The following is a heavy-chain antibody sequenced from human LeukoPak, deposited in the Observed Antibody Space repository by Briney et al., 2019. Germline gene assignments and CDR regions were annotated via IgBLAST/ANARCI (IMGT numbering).Heavy chain of an antibody. Sequence: ASVKVSCKVSGYTRTELAIHWVRQAPGKGLEWMGGFDPEAGEAIYAQKFQGRVTMTEAISTHTAYMELSSLRSEDTALYYCATDISHDDGEYARGWFDSWGQGALVTVSS. CDR1: GYTRTELA. CDR2: FDPEAGEA. CDR3: ATDISHDDGEYARGWFDS. D-gene: IGHD4-17*01. V-gene: IGHV1-24*01. J-gene: IGHJ5*01.